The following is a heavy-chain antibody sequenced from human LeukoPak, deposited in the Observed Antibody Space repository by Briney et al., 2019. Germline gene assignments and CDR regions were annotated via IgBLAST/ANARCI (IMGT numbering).Heavy chain of an antibody. CDR3: EKGGIYGDPQGY. J-gene: IGHJ4*02. D-gene: IGHD4-17*01. V-gene: IGHV3-23*01. CDR2: IRGRGGST. CDR1: GFTFSSYA. Sequence: GESLTLSCAASGFTFSSYAMSWVRQAPGKGLEWVSAIRGRGGSTYYADSVKGRFTIPRDNSMNTLYLQMNSLRAEDTAVYYCEKGGIYGDPQGYWGQGTLVTVSS.